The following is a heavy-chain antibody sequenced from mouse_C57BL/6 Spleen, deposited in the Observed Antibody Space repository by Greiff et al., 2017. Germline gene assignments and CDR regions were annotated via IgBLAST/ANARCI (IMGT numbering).Heavy chain of an antibody. D-gene: IGHD1-1*02. CDR2: IYPSDSYT. CDR1: GYTFTSYW. J-gene: IGHJ2*01. V-gene: IGHV1-69*01. Sequence: QVQLQQSGAELVMPGASVKLSCKASGYTFTSYWMHWVKQRPGQGLEWMGEIYPSDSYTNYNQKFKGKSTLTEDKSSSTAYMQLSSLASEDSAVYYCERWYVNKGFDYWGQGTTLTVSS. CDR3: ERWYVNKGFDY.